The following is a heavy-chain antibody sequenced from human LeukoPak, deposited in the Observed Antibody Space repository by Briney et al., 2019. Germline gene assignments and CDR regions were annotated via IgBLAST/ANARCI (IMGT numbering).Heavy chain of an antibody. CDR3: AIDSSGRWFDP. Sequence: SETLSVTCTVSGYSISSGYYWGWIRQRPGKGLEWIGSIYHSGSTYYNPSLKSRVTISVDTSKNQFSLKLSSVTAADTAVYYCAIDSSGRWFDPWGQGTLVTVSS. V-gene: IGHV4-38-2*02. D-gene: IGHD3-22*01. CDR1: GYSISSGYY. J-gene: IGHJ5*02. CDR2: IYHSGST.